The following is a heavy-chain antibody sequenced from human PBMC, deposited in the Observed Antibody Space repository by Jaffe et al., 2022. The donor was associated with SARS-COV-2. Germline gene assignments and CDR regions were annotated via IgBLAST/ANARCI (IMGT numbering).Heavy chain of an antibody. Sequence: EVQLVESGGGLVQPGRSLRLSCAASGFTFDDYAMHWVRQAPGKGLEWVSGISWNSGSIGYADSVKGRFTISRDNAKNSLYLQMNSLRAEDTALYYCAKDQLEPYTMDVWGKGTTVTVSS. CDR1: GFTFDDYA. D-gene: IGHD1-1*01. CDR3: AKDQLEPYTMDV. J-gene: IGHJ6*03. CDR2: ISWNSGSI. V-gene: IGHV3-9*01.